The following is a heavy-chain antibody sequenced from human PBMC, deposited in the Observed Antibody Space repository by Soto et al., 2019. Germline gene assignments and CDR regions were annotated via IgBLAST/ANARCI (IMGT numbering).Heavy chain of an antibody. CDR1: GYTFSRFG. Sequence: QVQLVQSGGEVRKPGASVTVSCKASGYTFSRFGMSWVRQAPGQGLEWMGWISTYNGKTNYAQKFQDRVTMATDTSTSAVSLEMRSLTFDDTAVYYCAREGDVPYYYYGMDVWGQGTTVSVSS. CDR3: AREGDVPYYYYGMDV. CDR2: ISTYNGKT. J-gene: IGHJ6*02. V-gene: IGHV1-18*01. D-gene: IGHD2-21*02.